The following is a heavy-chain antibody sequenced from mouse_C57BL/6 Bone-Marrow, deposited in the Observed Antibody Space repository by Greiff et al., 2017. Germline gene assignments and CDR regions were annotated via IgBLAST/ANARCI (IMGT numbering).Heavy chain of an antibody. Sequence: VQLQQSGAELVRPGASVKLSCTASGFNIKDDYMHWVKQRPEQGLEWIGWIDPENGDTEYASKFQGKATITADTSSNPAYLQLSSLTSEDTAVYYCTPYGLDYWGQGTTLTVSS. D-gene: IGHD1-1*02. V-gene: IGHV14-4*01. CDR3: TPYGLDY. CDR2: IDPENGDT. J-gene: IGHJ2*01. CDR1: GFNIKDDY.